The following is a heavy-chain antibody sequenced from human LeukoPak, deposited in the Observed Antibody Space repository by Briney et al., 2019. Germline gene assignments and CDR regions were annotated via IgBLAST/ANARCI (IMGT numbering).Heavy chain of an antibody. J-gene: IGHJ4*02. CDR1: GFTFNNYG. Sequence: SGGSLRLSCAASGFTFNNYGMHRVRQAPGKGLEWVAFIQYDGSDKYYAYSVKGRFTISRDNSKNTLYLQMNSLRPEDTAVYYCRDPFDYWGQGTLVTVSS. CDR2: IQYDGSDK. V-gene: IGHV3-30*02. CDR3: RDPFDY.